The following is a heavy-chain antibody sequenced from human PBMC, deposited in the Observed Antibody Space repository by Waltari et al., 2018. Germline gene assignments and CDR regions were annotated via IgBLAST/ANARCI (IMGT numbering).Heavy chain of an antibody. J-gene: IGHJ6*03. D-gene: IGHD5-18*01. CDR2: IDPGDSDT. V-gene: IGHV5-51*01. CDR3: ARQRTAMDYYMDV. Sequence: EVQLVQSGAEVKKPGESLKISCRGSGYSFTSYWIGWVRQMPGKGLEWMGVIDPGDSDTRDSPSFQGQVTISADKSISTAYLQWSSLKASDTAMYYCARQRTAMDYYMDVWGKGTTVTISS. CDR1: GYSFTSYW.